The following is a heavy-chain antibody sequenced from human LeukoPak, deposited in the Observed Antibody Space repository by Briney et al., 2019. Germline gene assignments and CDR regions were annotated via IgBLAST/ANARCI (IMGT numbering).Heavy chain of an antibody. D-gene: IGHD5-12*01. J-gene: IGHJ3*02. CDR2: IYYSGST. V-gene: IGHV4-39*01. CDR1: GGSISSSSYY. CDR3: ARGPYDAFDI. Sequence: PSETLSLTCTVSGGSISSSSYYWGWIRQPPGTGLEWIGSIYYSGSTYYNPSLKSRVTISVDTSKNQFSLKLSSVTAADTAVYYCARGPYDAFDIWGQGTVVTVSS.